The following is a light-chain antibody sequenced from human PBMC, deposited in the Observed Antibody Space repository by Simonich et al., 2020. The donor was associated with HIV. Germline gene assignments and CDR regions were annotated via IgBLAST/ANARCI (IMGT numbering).Light chain of an antibody. J-gene: IGLJ3*02. Sequence: QSALTQPASVSGSTGHSITISCTGTSSDVVGYNYVSWYQHHPGKTPKLMIYEVNKRTSGFSNRFSGSKSGNTASLTISGLQAEDEADYYCKSYDSSLEGVFGGGTKLTVL. CDR2: EVN. CDR1: SSDVVGYNY. CDR3: KSYDSSLEGV. V-gene: IGLV2-14*01.